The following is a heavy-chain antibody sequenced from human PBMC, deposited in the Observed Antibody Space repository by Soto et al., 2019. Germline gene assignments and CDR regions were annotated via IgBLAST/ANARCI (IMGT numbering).Heavy chain of an antibody. D-gene: IGHD5-18*01. Sequence: SETLSLTCTVSGGSISSYYWSWIRQPPGKGLEWIGYIYYSGSTNYNPSLKSRVTISVDTSKNQFSLKLSSVTAADTAVYYCARRWTGYSYGSLTNWFDPWGQGTLVTVS. J-gene: IGHJ5*02. CDR1: GGSISSYY. CDR2: IYYSGST. V-gene: IGHV4-59*08. CDR3: ARRWTGYSYGSLTNWFDP.